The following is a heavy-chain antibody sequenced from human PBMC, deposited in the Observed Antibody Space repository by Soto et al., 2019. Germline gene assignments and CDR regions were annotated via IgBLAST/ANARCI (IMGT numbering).Heavy chain of an antibody. J-gene: IGHJ6*02. CDR3: ARDPKYYYYGMDV. V-gene: IGHV4-30-4*01. CDR2: IYYSGST. Sequence: QVQLQESGPGLVKPSQTLSLTCTVSGGSISSGDYYWSWIRQPPGKGLEWIGYIYYSGSTYYNPSLKSRVXXSXDXXKNQFSLKLSSVTAADTAVYYCARDPKYYYYGMDVWGQGTTVTVSS. CDR1: GGSISSGDYY.